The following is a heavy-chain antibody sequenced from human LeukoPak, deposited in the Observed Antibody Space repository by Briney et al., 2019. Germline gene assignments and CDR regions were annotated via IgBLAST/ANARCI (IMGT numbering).Heavy chain of an antibody. CDR3: ARSQGGNTLWFDP. D-gene: IGHD4-23*01. J-gene: IGHJ5*02. CDR2: IHTSGGRT. CDR1: GYTGTGYY. Sequence: ASVKVSCKASGYTGTGYYMHWVRQAPGQGLEWRGIIHTSGGRTTYAQKFQGRVSMTRDTSTSTVYLEVSSLRSEDTAVYYCARSQGGNTLWFDPWGQGTLVTVSS. V-gene: IGHV1-46*01.